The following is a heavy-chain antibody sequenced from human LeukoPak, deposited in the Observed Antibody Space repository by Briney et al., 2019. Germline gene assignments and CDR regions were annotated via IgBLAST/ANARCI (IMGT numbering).Heavy chain of an antibody. D-gene: IGHD1-1*01. V-gene: IGHV3-53*01. Sequence: SGGSLRLSGAASGFTVSSNHMSWVRQAPGKGLEWVSVIYSGGSTDYADSVKGRFTISRDNLKNTLYLQMNSLRAEDTAVYYCARGPAGYNWGQGTLVTFSS. CDR3: ARGPAGYN. J-gene: IGHJ4*02. CDR2: IYSGGST. CDR1: GFTVSSNH.